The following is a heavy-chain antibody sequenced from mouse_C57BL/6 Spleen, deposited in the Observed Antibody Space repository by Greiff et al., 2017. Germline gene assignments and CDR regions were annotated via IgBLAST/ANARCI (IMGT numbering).Heavy chain of an antibody. D-gene: IGHD1-1*01. Sequence: QVQLQQPGAELVRPGSSVKLSCKASGNTFTSYWMHWVKQRPIQGLEWIGNIDPSDSETHYNQKFKDKATLTVDKSSSTAYMQLSSLTSEDSAVYYCARDTGSSYVDWYFDVWGTGTTVTVSS. CDR2: IDPSDSET. V-gene: IGHV1-52*01. J-gene: IGHJ1*03. CDR1: GNTFTSYW. CDR3: ARDTGSSYVDWYFDV.